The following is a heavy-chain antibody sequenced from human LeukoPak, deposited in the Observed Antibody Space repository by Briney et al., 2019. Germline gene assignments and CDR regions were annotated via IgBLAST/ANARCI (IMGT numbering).Heavy chain of an antibody. V-gene: IGHV3-23*01. CDR1: AFTFSIYA. CDR3: AKVLNGIMIAFGGVIIDY. Sequence: PGGSLRLSCAASAFTFSIYAMSWVRQVPGKGPEWVSAISGSGGSAYYADSVKGRFTTSRDNSKNTLHLQMDSLRAEDTAVYYCAKVLNGIMIAFGGVIIDYWGQGTQVTVSS. D-gene: IGHD3-16*02. J-gene: IGHJ4*02. CDR2: ISGSGGSA.